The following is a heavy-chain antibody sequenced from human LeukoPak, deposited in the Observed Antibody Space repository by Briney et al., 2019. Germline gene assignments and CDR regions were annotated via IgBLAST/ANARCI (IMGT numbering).Heavy chain of an antibody. J-gene: IGHJ4*02. D-gene: IGHD3-10*01. CDR3: ARDYGDYYGSPYYFDY. Sequence: GGSLRLSCAASGFTFSSYSMNWVRQAPGKGLEWVSYISSSSSTIYYADSVQGRFTISRDNAKNSLHLQMNSLRGEDTAVYYCARDYGDYYGSPYYFDYWGQGTLVTVSS. CDR1: GFTFSSYS. V-gene: IGHV3-48*01. CDR2: ISSSSSTI.